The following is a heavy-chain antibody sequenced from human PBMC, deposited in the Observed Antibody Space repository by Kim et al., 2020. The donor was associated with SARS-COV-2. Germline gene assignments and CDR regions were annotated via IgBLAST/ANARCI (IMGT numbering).Heavy chain of an antibody. CDR3: AHIPGPYCSSTSCYWYGMDV. J-gene: IGHJ6*02. V-gene: IGHV3-30*03. D-gene: IGHD2-2*01. CDR1: GFTFSSYG. CDR2: ISYDGSNK. Sequence: GGSLRLSCAASGFTFSSYGMHWVRQAPGKGLEWVAVISYDGSNKYYADSVKGRFTISRDNSKNTLYLQMNSLRAEDTAVYYCAHIPGPYCSSTSCYWYGMDVWGQGTTVTVSS.